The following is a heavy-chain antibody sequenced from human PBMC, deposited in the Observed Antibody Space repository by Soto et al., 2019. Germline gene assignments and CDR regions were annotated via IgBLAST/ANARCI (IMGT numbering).Heavy chain of an antibody. J-gene: IGHJ6*02. V-gene: IGHV1-69*06. CDR1: GGTFSSYA. CDR2: IIPTFGTA. Sequence: SVKVSCKASGGTFSSYAISWVRQAPGQGLEWMGGIIPTFGTANYAQKFQGRVTITADKSTSTAYMELSSLRSEDTAVYYCASGSARQQLETYYYYYGMDVWGQGTTVTVSS. D-gene: IGHD6-13*01. CDR3: ASGSARQQLETYYYYYGMDV.